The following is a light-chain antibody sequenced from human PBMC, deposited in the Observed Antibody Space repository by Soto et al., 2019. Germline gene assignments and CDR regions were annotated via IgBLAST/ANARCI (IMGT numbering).Light chain of an antibody. CDR3: QQYDTSPLP. V-gene: IGKV1-5*03. J-gene: IGKJ4*01. CDR2: KAS. Sequence: DIQLTQSPSTLSASVGDTITITCRASQSINTWLAWYQQRPGKAPKLLIYKASSLEGGVPSRFSGSGSGTEFSLTISSLQPDDFGTYNCQQYDTSPLPFGGGPRWRSN. CDR1: QSINTW.